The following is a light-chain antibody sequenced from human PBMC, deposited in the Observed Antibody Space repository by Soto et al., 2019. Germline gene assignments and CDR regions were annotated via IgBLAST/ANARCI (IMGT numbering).Light chain of an antibody. J-gene: IGKJ1*01. CDR3: QQRRYWPVT. Sequence: EIVLTQSPAILSMSPGERATLSCRASQSVSSYFAWYQQKPGQAPRLLIYDASNRATGVPARFSGSGSGTDFTLTISSLEPEDFAFYYCQQRRYWPVTFGQGTKVDIK. V-gene: IGKV3-11*01. CDR2: DAS. CDR1: QSVSSY.